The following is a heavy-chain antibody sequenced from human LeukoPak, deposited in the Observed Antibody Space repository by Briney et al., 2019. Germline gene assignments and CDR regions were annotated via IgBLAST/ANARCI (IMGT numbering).Heavy chain of an antibody. CDR2: IYSGGST. CDR3: ARDRQAVGAPVNYFDY. Sequence: GGSLRLSCAASGFTVSSNYMSWVRQAPGKGLEWVSVIYSGGSTYYADSAKGRFTISRDNSKNTLYLQMNSLRAEDTAVYYCARDRQAVGAPVNYFDYWGQGTLVTVSS. D-gene: IGHD1-26*01. J-gene: IGHJ4*02. V-gene: IGHV3-53*01. CDR1: GFTVSSNY.